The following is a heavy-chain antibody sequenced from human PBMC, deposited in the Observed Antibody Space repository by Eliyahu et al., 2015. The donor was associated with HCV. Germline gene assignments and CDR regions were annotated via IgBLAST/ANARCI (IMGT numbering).Heavy chain of an antibody. D-gene: IGHD4-17*01. Sequence: QLQLQESGPGLVKPSETLSLTCTVSGGSISSSSYYWGWIRQPPGKGLEWIGSIYYSGSTYYNPSLKSRVTISVDTPKNQFSLKLSSVTAADTAVYYCARQIQPLRGVTTTSEYWYFDLWGRGTLVTVSS. CDR3: ARQIQPLRGVTTTSEYWYFDL. CDR2: IYYSGST. V-gene: IGHV4-39*01. CDR1: GGSISSSSYY. J-gene: IGHJ2*01.